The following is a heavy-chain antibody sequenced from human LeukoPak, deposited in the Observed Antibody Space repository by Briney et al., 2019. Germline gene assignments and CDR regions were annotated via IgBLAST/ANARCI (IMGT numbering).Heavy chain of an antibody. CDR3: ARGGRWLQPLGFGY. J-gene: IGHJ4*02. V-gene: IGHV4-39*01. CDR1: GGSISSSSYY. CDR2: IYYSGST. D-gene: IGHD5-24*01. Sequence: SETLSLTCTVSGGSISSSSYYWGWIRQPPGKGLEWIGSIYYSGSTYYNPSLKSRVTISVDTSKNQFSLKLSSVTAADTAVYYCARGGRWLQPLGFGYWGQGTLVTVSS.